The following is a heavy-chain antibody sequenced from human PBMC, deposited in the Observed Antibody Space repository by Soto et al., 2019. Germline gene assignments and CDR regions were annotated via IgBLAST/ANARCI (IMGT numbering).Heavy chain of an antibody. J-gene: IGHJ4*02. V-gene: IGHV3-30-3*01. D-gene: IGHD3-22*01. CDR1: GFTFSFYA. CDR3: ARDYYKYYDSSGYYRSPAY. Sequence: QVQLVESGGGVVQPGRSLRLSCAASGFTFSFYAMHWVRQAPGKGLEWVALISYDGSDKDYADSVKGRFTNSRDNSRQPVYMQMNSLRAEGTAVYYGARDYYKYYDSSGYYRSPAYWGQGTLVTPSS. CDR2: ISYDGSDK.